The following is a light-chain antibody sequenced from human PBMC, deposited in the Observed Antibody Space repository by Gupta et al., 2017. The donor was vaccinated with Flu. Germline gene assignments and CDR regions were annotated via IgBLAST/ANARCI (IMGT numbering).Light chain of an antibody. CDR3: QQDNNWPWT. CDR2: GAS. Sequence: EIVMTQSPATLSVSPGERATLSCRASQSVSSNLAWYQQKPGQAPSLLIYGASNRATGVPARFSGSGSGTEFTLTISSLQSEDFAVYYCQQDNNWPWTFGQGTKVEIK. V-gene: IGKV3-15*01. CDR1: QSVSSN. J-gene: IGKJ1*01.